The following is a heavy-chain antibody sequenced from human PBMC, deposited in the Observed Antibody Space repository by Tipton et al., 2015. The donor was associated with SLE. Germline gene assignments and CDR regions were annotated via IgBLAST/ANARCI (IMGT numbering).Heavy chain of an antibody. D-gene: IGHD2-21*01. CDR2: VYYSGNT. CDR3: ARTPYGDWGDMDY. J-gene: IGHJ4*02. Sequence: TLSLTCTVSGGSITTGPYYWGWIRQPPGKGLEWIGSVYYSGNTYYNPSLKSRFTMSFNTSKNQFSLKLTSVTAADTAVYYCARTPYGDWGDMDYWGQGTLVSVST. CDR1: GGSITTGPYY. V-gene: IGHV4-39*07.